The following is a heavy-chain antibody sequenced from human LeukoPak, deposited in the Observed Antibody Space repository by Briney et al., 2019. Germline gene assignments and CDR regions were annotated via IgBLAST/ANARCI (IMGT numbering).Heavy chain of an antibody. Sequence: SVRVSCKASGGTFISYAISWVRQAPGQGLEWMGGIIPIFGTANYAQKFQGGVTITADESTSTAYMELSSLRSEDTAVYYCARGRWLQLRPYFDYWGQGTLVTVSS. J-gene: IGHJ4*02. V-gene: IGHV1-69*13. CDR2: IIPIFGTA. D-gene: IGHD5-24*01. CDR1: GGTFISYA. CDR3: ARGRWLQLRPYFDY.